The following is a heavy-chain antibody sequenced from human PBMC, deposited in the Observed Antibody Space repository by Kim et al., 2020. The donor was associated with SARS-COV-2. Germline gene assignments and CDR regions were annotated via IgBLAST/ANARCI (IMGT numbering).Heavy chain of an antibody. J-gene: IGHJ2*01. CDR1: GFTFSDYY. Sequence: GGSLRLSCAASGFTFSDYYMSWIRQAPGKGLEWVSYINSSSSSIYYGDSVKGRFTISRDNANNSLYLQMNILRAENTDVDDYARALPHDYGCYALWY. CDR2: INSSSSSI. CDR3: ARALPHDYGCYALWY. D-gene: IGHD4-17*01. V-gene: IGHV3-11*01.